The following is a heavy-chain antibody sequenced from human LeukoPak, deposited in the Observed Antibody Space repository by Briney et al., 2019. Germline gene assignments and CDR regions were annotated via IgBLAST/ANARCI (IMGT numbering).Heavy chain of an antibody. V-gene: IGHV4-30-4*08. Sequence: SETLSLTCTVSGGTINSGEHYWGWIRQTPGKGLEWIGYIYHNGRTYSNPSLKSRLDLSVDTSKNQFSLKLTSVTAADTAVYYCARRVSGSPFDPWGQGTLVTVSS. D-gene: IGHD1-26*01. CDR3: ARRVSGSPFDP. CDR2: IYHNGRT. CDR1: GGTINSGEHY. J-gene: IGHJ5*02.